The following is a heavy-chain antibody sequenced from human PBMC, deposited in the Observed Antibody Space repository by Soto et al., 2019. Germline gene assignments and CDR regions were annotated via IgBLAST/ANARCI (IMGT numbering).Heavy chain of an antibody. CDR3: ARHRSAKAYYFDY. CDR1: GGSISSSSYY. V-gene: IGHV4-39*01. D-gene: IGHD6-13*01. CDR2: IYYSGST. Sequence: PSETLSLTCTVSGGSISSSSYYWGWIRQPPGKGLEWIGSIYYSGSTYYNPSLKSRVTISVDTSKNQFSLKLSSVTAADTAVYYCARHRSAKAYYFDYWGQGTLVTVSS. J-gene: IGHJ4*02.